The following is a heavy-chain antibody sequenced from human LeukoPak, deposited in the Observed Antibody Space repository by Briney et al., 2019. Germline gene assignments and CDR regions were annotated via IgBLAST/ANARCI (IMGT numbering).Heavy chain of an antibody. Sequence: PGGSLRLSCAASGFTFSSYWMHWVRQAPGKGLVWVSRINSDGSSTSYADSVKGRFTISRDNAKNTLYLQMNSLRAEDPAVYYCARDLTNTAMVKALDYWGQGTLVTVSS. V-gene: IGHV3-74*01. J-gene: IGHJ4*02. D-gene: IGHD5-18*01. CDR3: ARDLTNTAMVKALDY. CDR2: INSDGSST. CDR1: GFTFSSYW.